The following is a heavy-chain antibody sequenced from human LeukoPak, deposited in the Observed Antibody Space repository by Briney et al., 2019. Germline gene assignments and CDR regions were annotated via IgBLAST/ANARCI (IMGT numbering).Heavy chain of an antibody. J-gene: IGHJ4*02. Sequence: PGGSLRLSCAASGFTFSSYWMHWVRQAPRKGLVWVSRINSDGSSTSYADSVKGRFTISRDNAKNTLYLQMNSLRAEDTAVYYCARESVGWLQSRGPFDYWGQGTLVTVSS. V-gene: IGHV3-74*01. D-gene: IGHD5-24*01. CDR2: INSDGSST. CDR3: ARESVGWLQSRGPFDY. CDR1: GFTFSSYW.